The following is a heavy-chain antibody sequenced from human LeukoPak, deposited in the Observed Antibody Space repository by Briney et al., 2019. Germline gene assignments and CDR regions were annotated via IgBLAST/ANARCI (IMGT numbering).Heavy chain of an antibody. Sequence: PGGSLRLSCVGSGFSFITYSMNWVRQTPGKGLEWVSGISSDNNFIYYVDSVKGRFTVSRDNAKSSLYLEMSNLRAEDTAVYYCARAEYSSSWFLEYWGQGTLVTVSS. D-gene: IGHD6-13*01. CDR2: ISSDNNFI. V-gene: IGHV3-21*06. J-gene: IGHJ4*02. CDR3: ARAEYSSSWFLEY. CDR1: GFSFITYS.